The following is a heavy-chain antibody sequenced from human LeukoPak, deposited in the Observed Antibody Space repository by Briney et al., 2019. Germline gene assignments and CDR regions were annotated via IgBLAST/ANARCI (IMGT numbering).Heavy chain of an antibody. D-gene: IGHD2-2*01. V-gene: IGHV3-30-3*01. J-gene: IGHJ4*02. CDR3: ARDYGHQ. CDR2: ISYDGSNK. CDR1: GFTFSSYA. Sequence: PGGSLRLSCAASGFTFSSYAMHWVRQAPGKGLEWVAVISYDGSNKYYADSVKGRFTISRDNSKNTLYLQMNSLRAEDTAVYYCARDYGHQWGQGTLVTVSS.